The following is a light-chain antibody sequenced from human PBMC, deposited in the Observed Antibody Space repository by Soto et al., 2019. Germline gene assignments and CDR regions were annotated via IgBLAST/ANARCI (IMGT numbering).Light chain of an antibody. V-gene: IGKV1-39*01. J-gene: IGKJ1*01. CDR1: QSIISY. CDR3: QQRDRTSRT. Sequence: DILLTQSPSSLSASLGDRVTITCRASQSIISYLNWYQQKPGKAAKLLIYAACSGEIGVPSRFSGSGSGTDFTLTISSLEPADFAVYYCQQRDRTSRTFGQGTKVDIK. CDR2: AAC.